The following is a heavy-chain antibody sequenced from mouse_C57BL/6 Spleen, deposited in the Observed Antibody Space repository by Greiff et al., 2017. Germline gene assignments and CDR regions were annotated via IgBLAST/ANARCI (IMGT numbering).Heavy chain of an antibody. Sequence: QVQLQQPGAELVMPGASVKLSCKASGYTFTSYWMHWVKQRPGQGLEWIGEIDPSDSYTNYNQKFKGKSTLTVDKSSSTAYMQLSSLTSEDSAVYDCASREKNGWFAYWGQGTLVTVSA. CDR2: IDPSDSYT. CDR3: ASREKNGWFAY. D-gene: IGHD3-3*01. V-gene: IGHV1-69*01. J-gene: IGHJ3*01. CDR1: GYTFTSYW.